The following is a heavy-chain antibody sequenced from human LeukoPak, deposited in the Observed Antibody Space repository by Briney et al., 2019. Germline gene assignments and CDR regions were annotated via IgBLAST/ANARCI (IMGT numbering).Heavy chain of an antibody. CDR1: GYTFTGYY. CDR3: AREQSGCSSTSCYRHYYYIDV. Sequence: ASVKVSCKASGYTFTGYYMHWVRQAPGQGLEWMVRINPNSGGTNYAQKFQGGVTMTRDTSISTAYMELSRLRSDDTAVYYCAREQSGCSSTSCYRHYYYIDVWGKGTTVTVSS. CDR2: INPNSGGT. V-gene: IGHV1-2*06. J-gene: IGHJ6*03. D-gene: IGHD2-2*01.